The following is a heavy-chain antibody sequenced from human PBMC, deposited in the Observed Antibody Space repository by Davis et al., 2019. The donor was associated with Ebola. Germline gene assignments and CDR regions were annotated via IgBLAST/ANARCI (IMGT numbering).Heavy chain of an antibody. CDR3: AIGGSTSRNYYGMDV. D-gene: IGHD2-2*01. J-gene: IGHJ6*02. CDR1: GYSFTSYW. CDR2: IDPSDSYT. Sequence: GSLRLSCKGSGYSFTSYWISWVRQMPGKGLEWMGRIDPSDSYTNYSPSFQGHVTISADKSISTAYRQWCSLKVSDTAMYYCAIGGSTSRNYYGMDVWGQGTTVTVSS. V-gene: IGHV5-10-1*01.